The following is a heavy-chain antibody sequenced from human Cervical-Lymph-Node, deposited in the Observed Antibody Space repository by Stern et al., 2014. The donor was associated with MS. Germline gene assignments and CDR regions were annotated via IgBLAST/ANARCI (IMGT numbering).Heavy chain of an antibody. D-gene: IGHD5-12*01. J-gene: IGHJ6*02. CDR2: ISSSSSYI. CDR3: ARVRGLRNYYYYYGMDV. V-gene: IGHV3-21*01. Sequence: VQLVQSGGGLVKPGGSLRLSCAASGFTFSSYSMNWVRQAPGKGLEWVSSISSSSSYIYYADSVKGRFTISRDNAKNSLYLQMNSLRAEDTAVYYCARVRGLRNYYYYYGMDVWGQGTTVTVSS. CDR1: GFTFSSYS.